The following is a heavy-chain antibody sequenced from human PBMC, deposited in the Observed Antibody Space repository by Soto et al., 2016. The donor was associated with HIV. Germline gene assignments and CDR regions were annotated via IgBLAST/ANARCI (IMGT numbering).Heavy chain of an antibody. V-gene: IGHV3-21*01. D-gene: IGHD1-26*01. J-gene: IGHJ6*02. CDR2: ISGSGNYI. CDR1: GFTFNSYG. CDR3: ARDLSRWEPHYYYNFGMDV. Sequence: EVQLVESGGGLVKPGGSLRLSCVVSGFTFNSYGMNWVRQTPGKGLEWVSSISGSGNYIFYADSVKGRFTISRDNAKNSLYLQMNSLTAEDTAVYYCARDLSRWEPHYYYNFGMDVWGQGTHGHRL.